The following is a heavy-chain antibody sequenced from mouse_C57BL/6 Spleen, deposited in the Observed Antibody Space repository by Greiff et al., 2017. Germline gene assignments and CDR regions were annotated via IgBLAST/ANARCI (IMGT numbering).Heavy chain of an antibody. CDR2: IWSGGST. CDR3: ARNCPYGSSSYGYFDV. J-gene: IGHJ1*03. D-gene: IGHD1-1*01. V-gene: IGHV2-2*01. CDR1: GFSLTSYG. Sequence: QVQLKESGPGLVQPSQSLSITCTVSGFSLTSYGVHWVRQSPGKGLEWLGVIWSGGSTDYNAAFISRLSISKDNSKSQVFFKMNSLQADDTAIYYCARNCPYGSSSYGYFDVWGTGTTVTVSS.